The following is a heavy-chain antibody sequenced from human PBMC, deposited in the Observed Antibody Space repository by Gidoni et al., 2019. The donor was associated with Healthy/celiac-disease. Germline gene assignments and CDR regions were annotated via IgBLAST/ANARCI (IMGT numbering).Heavy chain of an antibody. CDR1: GSTFTSSA. J-gene: IGHJ3*02. V-gene: IGHV1-3*01. CDR3: ARAGYDFWSGYYAAFDI. Sequence: QLQLVPSEAQVKKPGASVQVSCQASGSTFTSSAMHWVRPAPGQRLEWMGWINAGNGNTKYSKKCQGRVTITRETSASTAYMELSSLRSEDTAVYYCARAGYDFWSGYYAAFDIWGQGTMVTVSS. CDR2: INAGNGNT. D-gene: IGHD3-3*01.